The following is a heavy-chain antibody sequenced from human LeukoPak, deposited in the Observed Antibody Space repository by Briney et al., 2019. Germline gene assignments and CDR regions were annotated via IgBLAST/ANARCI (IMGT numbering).Heavy chain of an antibody. Sequence: SETLSLTCTVSGCSISSYYWSWIRQPPGKGLEWIGYIYYSGSTNYNPSLKSRVTISVDTSKNQFSLKLSSVTAADTAVYYCARTVCSSTSCWFDYWGQGTLVTVSS. V-gene: IGHV4-59*01. CDR1: GCSISSYY. D-gene: IGHD2-2*01. CDR3: ARTVCSSTSCWFDY. J-gene: IGHJ4*02. CDR2: IYYSGST.